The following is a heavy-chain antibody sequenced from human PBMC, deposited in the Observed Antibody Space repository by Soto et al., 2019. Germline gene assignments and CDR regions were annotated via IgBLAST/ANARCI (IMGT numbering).Heavy chain of an antibody. Sequence: GGSLRLSCAASGFTFSSYAMSWVRQAPGKGLEWVSAISGSGGSTYYADSVKGRFTISRDNSKNTLYLQMNSLRAEDTAVYYCSKDPISGWYPENLFDYCGQGTLVSVSS. CDR1: GFTFSSYA. V-gene: IGHV3-23*01. CDR3: SKDPISGWYPENLFDY. J-gene: IGHJ4*02. D-gene: IGHD6-19*01. CDR2: ISGSGGST.